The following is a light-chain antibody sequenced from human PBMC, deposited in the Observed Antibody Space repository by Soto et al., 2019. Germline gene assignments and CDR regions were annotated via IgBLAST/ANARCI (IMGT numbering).Light chain of an antibody. J-gene: IGKJ3*01. CDR1: QSVSSSY. V-gene: IGKV3-20*01. CDR2: GAS. Sequence: EIVLTQSPGTLSLSPGERATLSCRASQSVSSSYLAWYQQKPGQAPRLLIYGASSRAAGIPDRFSGSGSGTDVTLTINRLEPEDFAVYFCQQYGSSPVTFGPGTKVDVK. CDR3: QQYGSSPVT.